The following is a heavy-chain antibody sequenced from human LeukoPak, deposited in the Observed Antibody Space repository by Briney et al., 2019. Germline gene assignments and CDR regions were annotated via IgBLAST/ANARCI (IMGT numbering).Heavy chain of an antibody. J-gene: IGHJ3*01. CDR3: ARGISIFGVVINDGFDF. Sequence: ASVKVSCKTSGYSFTNYDIDWVRQAPGQGLEWMGWMDPNSGKTVYAQKFQGRVTMTRTTSISTAYMELTTLRSEDTAVYYCARGISIFGVVINDGFDFWGQGTRVTVYS. CDR1: GYSFTNYD. V-gene: IGHV1-8*01. CDR2: MDPNSGKT. D-gene: IGHD3-3*02.